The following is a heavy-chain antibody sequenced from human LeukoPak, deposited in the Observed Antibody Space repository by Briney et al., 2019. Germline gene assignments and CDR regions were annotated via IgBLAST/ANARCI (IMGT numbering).Heavy chain of an antibody. V-gene: IGHV3-74*01. CDR3: VAYNWNYPDY. CDR1: GFSFSSYY. CDR2: IKTDGSST. D-gene: IGHD1-20*01. Sequence: TGGSLRLSCAASGFSFSSYYMYWVRQAPEKGLVWVSRIKTDGSSTGYADSVKGRFTISRDNAKNTLYLQMNSLRVEDTAVYYCVAYNWNYPDYWGQGTLVNVSS. J-gene: IGHJ4*02.